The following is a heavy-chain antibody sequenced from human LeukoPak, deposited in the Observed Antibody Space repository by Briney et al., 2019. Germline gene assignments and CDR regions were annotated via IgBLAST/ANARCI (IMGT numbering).Heavy chain of an antibody. J-gene: IGHJ3*02. V-gene: IGHV1-69*05. CDR3: ARESYDSSGSYNAFDI. CDR1: GYTFTSYY. D-gene: IGHD3-22*01. CDR2: IIPIFGTA. Sequence: ASVKVSCKASGYTFTSYYMHWVRQAPGQGLEWMGRIIPIFGTANYAQKFQGRVTITTDESTSTAYMELSSLRSEDTAVYYCARESYDSSGSYNAFDIWGQGTMVTVSS.